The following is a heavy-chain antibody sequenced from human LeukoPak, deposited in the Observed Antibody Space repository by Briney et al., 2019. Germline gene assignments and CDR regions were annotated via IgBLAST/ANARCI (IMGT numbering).Heavy chain of an antibody. Sequence: GGSLRLSCAASGFTFSTYWMSWVRQAPGKGLEWVANINEDGSEKYYVDSVKGRFTISRDNAKNSLYLQMNSLRAEDTAVYYCASRSWELSFDYWGQGNMVSVSS. CDR3: ASRSWELSFDY. J-gene: IGHJ4*02. CDR1: GFTFSTYW. CDR2: INEDGSEK. D-gene: IGHD1-7*01. V-gene: IGHV3-7*01.